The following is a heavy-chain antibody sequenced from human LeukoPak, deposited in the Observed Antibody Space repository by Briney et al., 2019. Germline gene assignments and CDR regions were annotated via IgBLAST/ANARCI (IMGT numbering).Heavy chain of an antibody. Sequence: GGSLRLSCAASGFTFSADWMAWVRQAPGKGLEWVANIKQDGSEKYYVASVKGRFTISRDNSKNSLYLQMNSLRADDTAVYYCTRHYGWSNHNWGQGTLVTVSS. CDR3: TRHYGWSNHN. CDR1: GFTFSADW. D-gene: IGHD6-19*01. CDR2: IKQDGSEK. V-gene: IGHV3-7*01. J-gene: IGHJ4*02.